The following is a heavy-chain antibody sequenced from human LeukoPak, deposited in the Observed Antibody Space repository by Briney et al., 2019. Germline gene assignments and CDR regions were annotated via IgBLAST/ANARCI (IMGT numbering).Heavy chain of an antibody. D-gene: IGHD2-15*01. V-gene: IGHV1-69*05. CDR1: GGTFSSYA. J-gene: IGHJ4*01. CDR2: IIPIFGTA. Sequence: SVKVSCKASGGTFSSYAISWVRQAPGQGLEWMGGIIPIFGTANYAQKFQGRVTITTDESTSTAYMELSSLRSEDTAVYYCARERGVTRYCDYWGHGNLVTVSS. CDR3: ARERGVTRYCDY.